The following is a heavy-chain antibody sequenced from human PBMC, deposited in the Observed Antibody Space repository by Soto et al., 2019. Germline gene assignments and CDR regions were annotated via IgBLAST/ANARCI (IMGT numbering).Heavy chain of an antibody. Sequence: GGSLRLSCAASGFTFSSYSMNWVRQAPGKGLEWVSYISSSSSTIYYADSVKGRFTISRDNAKNSLYLQMNSLRAEDTAVYYCAREAVMTTVTTMSAFDYWGQGTLVTVSS. J-gene: IGHJ4*02. CDR3: AREAVMTTVTTMSAFDY. D-gene: IGHD4-17*01. CDR2: ISSSSSTI. V-gene: IGHV3-48*01. CDR1: GFTFSSYS.